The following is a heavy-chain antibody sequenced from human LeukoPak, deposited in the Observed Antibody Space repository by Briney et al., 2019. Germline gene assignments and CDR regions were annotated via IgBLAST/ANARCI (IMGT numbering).Heavy chain of an antibody. CDR3: TTESERITIFGVVTQPDY. CDR2: IWSMTDGGTT. J-gene: IGHJ4*02. V-gene: IGHV3-15*01. Sequence: TGGSLRLSCAASGFTFSHAWMTWVRQALGKGLEWVGRIWSMTDGGTTEYAAPVKGRFTISRDDSKNTLYLQMNSLKTEDTAVYYCTTESERITIFGVVTQPDYWGQGTLVTVSS. CDR1: GFTFSHAW. D-gene: IGHD3-3*01.